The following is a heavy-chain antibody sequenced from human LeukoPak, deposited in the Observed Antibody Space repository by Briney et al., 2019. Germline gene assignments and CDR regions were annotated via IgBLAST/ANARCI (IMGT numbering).Heavy chain of an antibody. Sequence: GGSLRLSCAASGFAFSTYDMSWVRQAPGKGLEWISCISSSSTMYYADSVRGRFTISRDNAKNSLYLQMNSLRDEDTAVYYCARDRTTMTQRYFDLWGRGTLVTVSS. CDR2: ISSSSTM. V-gene: IGHV3-48*02. J-gene: IGHJ2*01. CDR3: ARDRTTMTQRYFDL. CDR1: GFAFSTYD. D-gene: IGHD3-22*01.